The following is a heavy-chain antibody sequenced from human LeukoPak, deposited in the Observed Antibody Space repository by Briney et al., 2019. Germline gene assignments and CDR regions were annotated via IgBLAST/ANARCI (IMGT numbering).Heavy chain of an antibody. CDR1: GGSIGTYC. J-gene: IGHJ4*02. Sequence: SETLSLTCTVSGGSIGTYCWTWIRQPAGKGLEWIGRIYSSGITNYNPSLKSRLTMSVDTSKNQFSLKLTSVTAADTAVYYCTTQNDFWSPFDYWGQGTLVTVSS. D-gene: IGHD3-3*01. CDR3: TTQNDFWSPFDY. CDR2: IYSSGIT. V-gene: IGHV4-4*07.